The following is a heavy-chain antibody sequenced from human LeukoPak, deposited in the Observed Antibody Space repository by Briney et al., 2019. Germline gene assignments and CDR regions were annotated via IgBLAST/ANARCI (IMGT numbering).Heavy chain of an antibody. V-gene: IGHV1-2*02. CDR1: GYTFTGYY. CDR2: INPNSGGT. CDR3: ARGSGYSGYDQDY. J-gene: IGHJ4*02. Sequence: GASVKVSCKASGYTFTGYYMHWVRQAPGQGLEWMGWINPNSGGTNYAQKFQGRVTMTRDTSISTAYMELSRLRSDDAAVYYCARGSGYSGYDQDYWGQRTLVTVSS. D-gene: IGHD5-12*01.